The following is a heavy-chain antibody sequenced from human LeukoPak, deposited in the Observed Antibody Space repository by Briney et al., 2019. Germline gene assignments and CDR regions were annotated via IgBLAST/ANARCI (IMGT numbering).Heavy chain of an antibody. CDR2: INHSGST. CDR3: AIESSSSDYYYSMDV. Sequence: PSETLSLTCAVYGGSFSGYYWSWIRQPPGKGLEWIGEINHSGSTNYNPSLKSRVTISVDTSKNQFSLKLSSVTAADTAVYYCAIESSSSDYYYSMDVWGQGTTVTVSS. J-gene: IGHJ6*02. V-gene: IGHV4-34*01. D-gene: IGHD6-6*01. CDR1: GGSFSGYY.